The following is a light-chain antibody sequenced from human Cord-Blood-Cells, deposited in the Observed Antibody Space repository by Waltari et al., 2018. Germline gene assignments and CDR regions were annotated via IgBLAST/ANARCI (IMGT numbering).Light chain of an antibody. J-gene: IGLJ1*01. V-gene: IGLV2-23*02. CDR3: CSYAGSSTYV. CDR2: EVS. Sequence: QSALTQPASVSGSPGQSITISCTGTSRGVGSYNLVSWYQQHPGKAPKLMIYEVSKRPSGVSNRFSGSKSGNTASLTISGLQAEDEADYYCCSYAGSSTYVFGTGTKVTVL. CDR1: SRGVGSYNL.